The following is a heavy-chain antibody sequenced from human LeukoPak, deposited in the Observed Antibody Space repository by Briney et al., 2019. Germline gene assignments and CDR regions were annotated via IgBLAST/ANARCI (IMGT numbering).Heavy chain of an antibody. V-gene: IGHV4-38-2*01. J-gene: IGHJ4*02. D-gene: IGHD2-2*01. CDR1: GYSISSVYY. Sequence: SETLPLTCAVSGYSISSVYYWGWIRQPPGKGLEWITSIHHSGSTDYNPSLKSRVTISVDTSKNQFSLKLRYLTAADTAVYYCARLGYCSSTSCYPDYWGQGTLVTVSS. CDR2: IHHSGST. CDR3: ARLGYCSSTSCYPDY.